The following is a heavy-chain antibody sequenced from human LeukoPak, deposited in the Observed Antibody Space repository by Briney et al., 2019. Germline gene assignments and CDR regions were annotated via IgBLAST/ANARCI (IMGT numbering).Heavy chain of an antibody. J-gene: IGHJ1*01. CDR2: ISNDNNYI. Sequence: GRSLRLSCAASGFTFSSYGMRWVRQAPGKGLEWVSSISNDNNYIYSAESVKGRSTISRDYAKSSLFLQMNSLRVEDTAVYYCAKGGSHFQHWGQGTLVTVSS. CDR3: AKGGSHFQH. CDR1: GFTFSSYG. V-gene: IGHV3-21*06. D-gene: IGHD2-15*01.